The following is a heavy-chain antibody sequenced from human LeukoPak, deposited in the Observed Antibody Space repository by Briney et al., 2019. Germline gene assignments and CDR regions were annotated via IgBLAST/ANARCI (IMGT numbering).Heavy chain of an antibody. CDR3: APLAARPSDEMYYFDY. J-gene: IGHJ4*02. Sequence: GGSLRLSCAASGFTFSSYAMSWVRQAPGKGLEWVSAISGSGGSTYYADSVKGRFTISRDNSKNTLYLQMNSLRAEDTAVYYGAPLAARPSDEMYYFDYWGQGTLVTVSS. V-gene: IGHV3-23*01. CDR2: ISGSGGST. CDR1: GFTFSSYA. D-gene: IGHD6-6*01.